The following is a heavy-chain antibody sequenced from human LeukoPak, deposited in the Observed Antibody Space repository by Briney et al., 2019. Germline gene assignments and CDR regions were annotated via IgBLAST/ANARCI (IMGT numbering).Heavy chain of an antibody. CDR2: IIPIFGTA. CDR1: GGTFSSYA. D-gene: IGHD2-2*01. V-gene: IGHV1-69*05. J-gene: IGHJ3*02. Sequence: EASVTVSCKASGGTFSSYAISWVRQAPGQGLEWMGGIIPIFGTANYAQKFQGRVTITTDESTSTAYMELSSLRSEDTAVYYCARAGDIVVVPAADAFDIWGQGTMVTVSS. CDR3: ARAGDIVVVPAADAFDI.